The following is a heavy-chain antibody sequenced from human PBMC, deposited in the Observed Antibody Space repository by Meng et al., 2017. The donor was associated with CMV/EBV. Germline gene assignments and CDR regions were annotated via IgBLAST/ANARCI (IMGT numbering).Heavy chain of an antibody. D-gene: IGHD2-2*01. J-gene: IGHJ6*02. CDR2: IYSGGST. V-gene: IGHV3-53*01. Sequence: GGSLRLSCAASGFTVSSNYMSWVRQAPGKGLEWVSVIYSGGSTYYADSVKGRFTISRDNSKNTLYLQMNSLRAEDTAVYYCARLDPGPLFCSSTSCYGGFGMDVWGQGTTVTVSS. CDR3: ARLDPGPLFCSSTSCYGGFGMDV. CDR1: GFTVSSNY.